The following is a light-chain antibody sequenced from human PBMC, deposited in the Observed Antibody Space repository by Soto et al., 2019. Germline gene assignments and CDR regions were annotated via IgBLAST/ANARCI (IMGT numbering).Light chain of an antibody. J-gene: IGLJ2*01. Sequence: QSALTQPRSVSGSPGQSVIISCTGTNSDVGGYNYVSWCQQHPGKAPKLMIYDVSKRPSGVPDRFSGSKSGNTASLTISGLQAEDEADYYCCSYAGSYTLVFGGGTKLTVL. CDR1: NSDVGGYNY. CDR3: CSYAGSYTLV. V-gene: IGLV2-11*01. CDR2: DVS.